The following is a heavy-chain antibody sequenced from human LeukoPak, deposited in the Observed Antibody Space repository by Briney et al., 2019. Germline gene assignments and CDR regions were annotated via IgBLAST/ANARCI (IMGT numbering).Heavy chain of an antibody. V-gene: IGHV4-34*01. Sequence: SETLSLTCAVYGGSFSGYYWSWIRQPPGKGLEWIGEINHSGSTNYNPSLKSRVTISVDTSKNQFSLKLDSVTAADTAVYYCARQGYISGQGFRNNWFDPWGRGSLVTVSS. J-gene: IGHJ5*02. CDR1: GGSFSGYY. CDR3: ARQGYISGQGFRNNWFDP. CDR2: INHSGST. D-gene: IGHD6-19*01.